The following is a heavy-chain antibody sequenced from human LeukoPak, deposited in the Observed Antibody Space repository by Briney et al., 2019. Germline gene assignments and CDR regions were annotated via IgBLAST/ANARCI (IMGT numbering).Heavy chain of an antibody. Sequence: GGSLRLSCASSGFSVSSNYMSWVRQAPGKGLEGVSVMYSVGSTYYADSVKGRFTISRDNSKNTLYLQMNSLSVEDRAVYYCARGRRGPIAGAVNFDYWGQGILVTVSS. D-gene: IGHD6-19*01. CDR3: ARGRRGPIAGAVNFDY. V-gene: IGHV3-53*01. J-gene: IGHJ4*02. CDR2: MYSVGST. CDR1: GFSVSSNY.